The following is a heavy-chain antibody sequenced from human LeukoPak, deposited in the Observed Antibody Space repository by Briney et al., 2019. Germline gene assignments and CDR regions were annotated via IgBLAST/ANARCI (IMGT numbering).Heavy chain of an antibody. V-gene: IGHV3-53*01. D-gene: IGHD3-10*01. J-gene: IGHJ3*02. CDR3: ARDIGYYGSGRGAFDI. Sequence: HPGGSLRLSCAASGFTVSSNYMSWVRQAPGKGLEWVSVIYSGGSTYYADSVKGRFTISRDNSKNTLYLQMNSLRAEDTAVYYCARDIGYYGSGRGAFDIWGQGTMVTVSS. CDR2: IYSGGST. CDR1: GFTVSSNY.